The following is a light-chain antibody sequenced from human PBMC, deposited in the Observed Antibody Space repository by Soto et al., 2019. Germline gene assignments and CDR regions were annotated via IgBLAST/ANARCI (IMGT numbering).Light chain of an antibody. CDR2: DVS. V-gene: IGLV2-11*01. J-gene: IGLJ1*01. CDR3: CSYAGSHTL. CDR1: SSDVGGYNY. Sequence: QSALTQPRSVSGSPGQSVTISCTGTSSDVGGYNYVSWYQQHPGKAPKLMIYDVSKRPSGVPDRFSGSKSGNTASLTISGLQAEDEADYYCCSYAGSHTLFGTGTKLTVL.